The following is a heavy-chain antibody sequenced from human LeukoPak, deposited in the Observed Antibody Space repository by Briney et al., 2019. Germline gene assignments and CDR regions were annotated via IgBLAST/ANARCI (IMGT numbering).Heavy chain of an antibody. CDR3: ARDQPWFEA. V-gene: IGHV3-7*01. CDR1: GFTFSSYW. CDR2: INQDGSGK. D-gene: IGHD1-14*01. J-gene: IGHJ5*02. Sequence: PGGSLRLSCSASGFTFSSYWMSWVRQAPGKGLEWVANINQDGSGKYYVDSVKGRFTISRDNAKNSLYLQMNSLRAEDTAVYHCARDQPWFEAWGQGTLVSVSS.